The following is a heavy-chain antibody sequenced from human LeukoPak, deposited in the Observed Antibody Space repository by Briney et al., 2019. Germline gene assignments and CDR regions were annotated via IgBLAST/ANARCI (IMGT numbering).Heavy chain of an antibody. D-gene: IGHD3-3*01. J-gene: IGHJ6*02. CDR3: ARIAYDALDSYYYGMDV. CDR2: STYSGNT. CDR1: GGSISSGPYY. Sequence: PSQTLSLTCTVSGGSISSGPYYWIWIRQHPGKGLEWIGYSTYSGNTYYYPALNSRVTVSLDTSKTQFSLKLSSVTAADTAVYYCARIAYDALDSYYYGMDVWGQGTTVTVSS. V-gene: IGHV4-31*03.